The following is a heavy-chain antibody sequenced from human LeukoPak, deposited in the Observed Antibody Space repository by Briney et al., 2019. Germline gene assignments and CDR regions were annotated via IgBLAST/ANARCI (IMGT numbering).Heavy chain of an antibody. CDR3: AKALQPRIAVDDPFDI. CDR2: IVVGSGNT. CDR1: GFTFTSSA. V-gene: IGHV1-58*01. D-gene: IGHD6-19*01. Sequence: SVKVSCKASGFTFTSSAVQWVRQARGQRLEWIGWIVVGSGNTNYAQKFQERVTITRDMSTSLVYMELSSLRSEDTAVYYCAKALQPRIAVDDPFDIWGQGTMVTVPS. J-gene: IGHJ3*02.